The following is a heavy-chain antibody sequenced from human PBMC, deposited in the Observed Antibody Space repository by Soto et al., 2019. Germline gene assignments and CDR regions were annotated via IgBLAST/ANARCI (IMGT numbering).Heavy chain of an antibody. D-gene: IGHD1-1*01. CDR3: EREKNGNAGPLNY. CDR1: GFTVSSNY. V-gene: IGHV3-53*01. CDR2: IYSGGST. J-gene: IGHJ4*02. Sequence: GGSLRLSCAASGFTVSSNYMSWVRQAPGKGLEWVSVIYSGGSTYYADSVKGRFTISRDNSKNTLYLQMNSLRAEDTAVYYCEREKNGNAGPLNYWGQETLVTVP.